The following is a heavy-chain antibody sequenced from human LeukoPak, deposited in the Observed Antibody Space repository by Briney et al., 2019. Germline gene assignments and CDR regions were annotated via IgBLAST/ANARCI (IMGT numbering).Heavy chain of an antibody. CDR1: GGSISRIRSY. CDR2: IYYSGTT. D-gene: IGHD5/OR15-5a*01. J-gene: IGHJ5*02. CDR3: ARRRTVSTTGRFDP. V-gene: IGHV4-39*01. Sequence: PSETLSLTCTVSGGSISRIRSYWGWIRQPPGKGLEWIASIYYSGTTYYNPSITRRVNISVDTSKNQVSLKLSSVTAADTAVYYCARRRTVSTTGRFDPWGKGILVTVSS.